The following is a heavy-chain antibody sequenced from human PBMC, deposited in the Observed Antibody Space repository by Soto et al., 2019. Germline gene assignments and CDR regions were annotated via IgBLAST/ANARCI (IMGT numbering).Heavy chain of an antibody. Sequence: GASVKVSCKASGYTFTGYYMNWVRQAPGQGLEWMGWINPNSGGTNYAQKFQGRVTMNRDTSISTAYMELSSLRSDDTAVYYCASPVLLWFGESAAYRNYYYGMDVWGQGTTVTVSS. CDR2: INPNSGGT. J-gene: IGHJ6*02. D-gene: IGHD3-10*01. CDR1: GYTFTGYY. CDR3: ASPVLLWFGESAAYRNYYYGMDV. V-gene: IGHV1-2*02.